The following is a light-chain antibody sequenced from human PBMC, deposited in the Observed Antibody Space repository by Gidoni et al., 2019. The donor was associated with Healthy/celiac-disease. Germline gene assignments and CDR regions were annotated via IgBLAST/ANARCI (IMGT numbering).Light chain of an antibody. Sequence: DIVLTQSPATLSLSPGESATLSCRASQSVSSSYLAWYQQKPGQAPRLLIYGASSRATGIPDRFSGSASGTDFTLTISRLEPEDFAVYYCQQYGSSLMCSFGQGTKLEIK. J-gene: IGKJ2*04. V-gene: IGKV3-20*01. CDR2: GAS. CDR1: QSVSSSY. CDR3: QQYGSSLMCS.